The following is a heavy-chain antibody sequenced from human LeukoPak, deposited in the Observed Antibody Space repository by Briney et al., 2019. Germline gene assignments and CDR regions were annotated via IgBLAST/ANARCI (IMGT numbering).Heavy chain of an antibody. J-gene: IGHJ4*02. D-gene: IGHD6-13*01. CDR1: GFTFGDYA. CDR3: TRDGNSGSWYLDY. Sequence: GSLRLSCTASGFTFGDYAMSWVRQAPGKGLEWVGFIRSKAYGGTTEYAASVTGRFTISRDDSKSIAYLQMNSLKTEDTAVYYCTRDGNSGSWYLDYWGQGTLVTVSS. CDR2: IRSKAYGGTT. V-gene: IGHV3-49*04.